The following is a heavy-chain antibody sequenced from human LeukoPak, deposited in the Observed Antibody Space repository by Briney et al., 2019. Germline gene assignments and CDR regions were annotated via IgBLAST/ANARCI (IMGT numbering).Heavy chain of an antibody. Sequence: SETLSLTCTVSGGSISSSSYYWGWIRQPPGKGLEWIGSIYYSGSTYCNPSLKSRVTISVDTSKNQFSPKLSSVTAADTAVYYCARHLYSSSWYSYYFDYWGQGTLVTVSS. CDR2: IYYSGST. D-gene: IGHD6-13*01. CDR3: ARHLYSSSWYSYYFDY. J-gene: IGHJ4*02. V-gene: IGHV4-39*01. CDR1: GGSISSSSYY.